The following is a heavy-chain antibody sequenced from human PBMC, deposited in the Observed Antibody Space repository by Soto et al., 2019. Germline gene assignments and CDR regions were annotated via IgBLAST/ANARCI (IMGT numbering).Heavy chain of an antibody. CDR1: GFTVSSNY. Sequence: GGSLRLSCAASGFTVSSNYMSWVRQAPGKGLEWVSIIYSGGSTYYADSVKGRFTISRDNSKNTLYLQMNSLRAEDTAVYYCARGNAAGGTIDYGGQRTRVTVAS. D-gene: IGHD1-26*01. J-gene: IGHJ4*02. CDR3: ARGNAAGGTIDY. CDR2: IYSGGST. V-gene: IGHV3-53*01.